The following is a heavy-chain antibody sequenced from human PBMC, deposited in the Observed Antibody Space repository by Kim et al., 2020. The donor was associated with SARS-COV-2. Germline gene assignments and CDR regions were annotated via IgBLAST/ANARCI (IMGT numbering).Heavy chain of an antibody. Sequence: TYYADSVKGRFTISRDNSKNTLYLQMNSLRAEDTAVYYCAKGGSSWYFDYWGQGTLVTVSS. J-gene: IGHJ4*02. CDR2: T. CDR3: AKGGSSWYFDY. D-gene: IGHD6-13*01. V-gene: IGHV3-23*01.